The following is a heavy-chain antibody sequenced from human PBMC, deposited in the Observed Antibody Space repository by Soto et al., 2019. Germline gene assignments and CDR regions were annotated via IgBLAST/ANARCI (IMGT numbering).Heavy chain of an antibody. Sequence: QVQLQQWGAGLLKPSETLSLTCAVYGGSFSGYYWSWIRQPPGKGLEWIGEINHSGSTNYNPSLKSRLTIPVVXSKNQFSLKLSSVTAADTAVYYCASRDGSGSYFDYWGQGTLVTVSS. CDR3: ASRDGSGSYFDY. CDR2: INHSGST. D-gene: IGHD3-10*01. CDR1: GGSFSGYY. J-gene: IGHJ4*02. V-gene: IGHV4-34*01.